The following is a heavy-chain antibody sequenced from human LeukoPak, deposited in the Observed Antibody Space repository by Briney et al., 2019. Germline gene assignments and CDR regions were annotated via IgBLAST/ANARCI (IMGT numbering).Heavy chain of an antibody. D-gene: IGHD1-26*01. J-gene: IGHJ5*02. V-gene: IGHV1-69*05. CDR3: ARDFNSGSFTNWFDP. CDR2: IIPIFGTA. CDR1: GGTFSSYA. Sequence: GSSVKVSWKASGGTFSSYAISWVRQAPGQGLEWMGGIIPIFGTANYAQKFQGRVTITTDESTSTAYMELSSLRSEDTAVYYCARDFNSGSFTNWFDPWGQGTLVTVSS.